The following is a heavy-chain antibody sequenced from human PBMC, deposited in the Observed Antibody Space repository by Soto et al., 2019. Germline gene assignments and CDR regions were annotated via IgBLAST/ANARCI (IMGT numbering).Heavy chain of an antibody. CDR3: ARRGYNAYAMDAFDI. V-gene: IGHV3-15*07. J-gene: IGHJ3*02. D-gene: IGHD5-12*01. CDR2: IKSKTDGGTT. Sequence: GGSLRLSCAASCFTFSHAWMNCVRQAPGKGLEWVGRIKSKTDGGTTDYAAPVKGRFTISRDDSKNTPYLQMNSLKTEDTAVYYCARRGYNAYAMDAFDIWGQGTMVTVSS. CDR1: CFTFSHAW.